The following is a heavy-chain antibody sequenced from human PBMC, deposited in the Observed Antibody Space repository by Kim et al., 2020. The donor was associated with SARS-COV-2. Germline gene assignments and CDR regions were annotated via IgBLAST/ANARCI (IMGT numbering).Heavy chain of an antibody. CDR1: GFTFSNAW. V-gene: IGHV3-15*01. J-gene: IGHJ6*02. D-gene: IGHD5-12*01. CDR3: TTDMISGYDSPADVLLHDYYYGMDV. CDR2: IKSKTDGGTT. Sequence: GGSLRLSCAASGFTFSNAWMSWVRQAPGKGLEWVGRIKSKTDGGTTDYAAPVKGRFTISRDDSKNTLYLQMNSLKTEDTAVYYCTTDMISGYDSPADVLLHDYYYGMDVWGQGTTVTVSS.